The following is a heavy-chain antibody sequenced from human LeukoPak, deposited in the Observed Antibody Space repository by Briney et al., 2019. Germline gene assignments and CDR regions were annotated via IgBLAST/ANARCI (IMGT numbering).Heavy chain of an antibody. V-gene: IGHV3-23*01. D-gene: IGHD3-16*01. CDR1: GFTFSSYA. CDR3: AIISYPPADYVPFDY. Sequence: GGSLRLSCGASGFTFSSYAMSWVRQAPGKGLEWVSAISANGGSTYYADSVKGRFTISRDNSKNTLYLQMNSLRAEDTAVYYCAIISYPPADYVPFDYWGQGTLVTVSS. CDR2: ISANGGST. J-gene: IGHJ4*02.